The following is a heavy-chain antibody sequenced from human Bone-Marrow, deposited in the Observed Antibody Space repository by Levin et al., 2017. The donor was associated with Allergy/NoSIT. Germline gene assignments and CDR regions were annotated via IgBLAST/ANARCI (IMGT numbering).Heavy chain of an antibody. V-gene: IGHV3-73*01. J-gene: IGHJ4*02. CDR3: TRLGGNYDF. D-gene: IGHD4-23*01. CDR2: IRSKGHNYAT. CDR1: GFIFRDSA. Sequence: LSLTCAASGFIFRDSAMHWVRPASGKGLEWVGRIRSKGHNYATAYGASVKGRLTISRDDSKSTAYLQMNSLKTEDTAMYYCTRLGGNYDFWGQGILVAVSS.